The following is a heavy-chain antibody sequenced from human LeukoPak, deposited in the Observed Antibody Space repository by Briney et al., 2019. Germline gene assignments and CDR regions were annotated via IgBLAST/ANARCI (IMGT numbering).Heavy chain of an antibody. D-gene: IGHD2-21*02. CDR1: GFTVSNNY. CDR2: IYSDAST. J-gene: IGHJ3*02. Sequence: GGSLRLSCAASGFTVSNNYMSWVRQTPGKGLQWVSVIYSDASTYYADSVEGRFTISRHNSKNTLYLQMNSLRAEDTAVYYCARAPPYWGGDCGVFDIWGQGTMVTVSS. V-gene: IGHV3-53*04. CDR3: ARAPPYWGGDCGVFDI.